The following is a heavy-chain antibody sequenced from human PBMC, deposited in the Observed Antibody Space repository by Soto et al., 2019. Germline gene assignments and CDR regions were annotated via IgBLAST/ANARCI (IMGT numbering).Heavy chain of an antibody. V-gene: IGHV3-30-3*01. CDR2: ISYDGSNK. CDR3: ARDTRYGMDV. Sequence: QVQLVGSGGGVVQPGRSLRLSCAASGFTFSSYAMHWVRQAPGKGLEWVAVISYDGSNKYYADSVKGRFTISRDNSKNTLYLQMNSLRAEDMAVYYCARDTRYGMDVWGQGTTVTVSS. J-gene: IGHJ6*02. CDR1: GFTFSSYA.